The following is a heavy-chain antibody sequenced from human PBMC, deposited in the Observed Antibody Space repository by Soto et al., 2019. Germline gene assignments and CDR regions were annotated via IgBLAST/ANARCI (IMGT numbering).Heavy chain of an antibody. D-gene: IGHD1-7*01. CDR2: ISYDGSNK. J-gene: IGHJ4*02. CDR3: ARDFPPCSWNYILVY. V-gene: IGHV3-30-3*01. Sequence: QVQLVESGGGVVQPGRSLRLSCAASGFTFSSYAMHWVRQAPGKGLEWVAVISYDGSNKYYTDSVKGRFTISRDNSKNTLYLQMNSLKAEDTAVYYCARDFPPCSWNYILVYWGQGTLVTVSS. CDR1: GFTFSSYA.